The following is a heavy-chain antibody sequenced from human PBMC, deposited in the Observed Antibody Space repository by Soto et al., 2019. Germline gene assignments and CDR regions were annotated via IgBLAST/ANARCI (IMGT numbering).Heavy chain of an antibody. J-gene: IGHJ4*02. V-gene: IGHV3-23*01. D-gene: IGHD5-18*01. CDR2: ISESGDST. Sequence: EVQLLDSGGRLVQPGGSLRLSCAASGFTFSSYAMSWVRQAPGKGLEWVSSISESGDSTSYAESVRGRFTISRDDSKNTLYLQMNSVRAEDTAVYSCAKSRIQGWTKGLYDHWGQGTLVTVSS. CDR1: GFTFSSYA. CDR3: AKSRIQGWTKGLYDH.